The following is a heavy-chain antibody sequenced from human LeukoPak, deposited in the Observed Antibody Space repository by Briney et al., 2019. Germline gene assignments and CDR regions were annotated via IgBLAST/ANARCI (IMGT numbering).Heavy chain of an antibody. J-gene: IGHJ4*02. CDR1: GFTFSTYN. D-gene: IGHD2-15*01. CDR2: ITSSSTNI. Sequence: GGSLRLSCAASGFTFSTYNMNWVRQAPGKGLEWVSHITSSSTNIYYADSVKGRFTISRDNAKNALFLQMNSLRAEDTAVHYCAREDGYCSGGNCYSYFDSWGQGTLVTVSS. V-gene: IGHV3-48*01. CDR3: AREDGYCSGGNCYSYFDS.